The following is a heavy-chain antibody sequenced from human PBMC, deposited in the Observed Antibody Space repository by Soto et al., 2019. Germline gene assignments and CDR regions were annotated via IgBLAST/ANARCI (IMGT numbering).Heavy chain of an antibody. CDR3: AKDRGWDYYDPNYYGMDV. CDR1: GFTFSSYG. J-gene: IGHJ6*02. D-gene: IGHD3-22*01. Sequence: QVQLVESGGSVVQPGRSLRLSCAASGFTFSSYGMHWVRQAPGKGLEWVAVISYDGSNKYYADSVKGRFTISRDNSKNTLYLQMNSLRAEDTAVYYCAKDRGWDYYDPNYYGMDVWGQGTTVTVSS. CDR2: ISYDGSNK. V-gene: IGHV3-30*18.